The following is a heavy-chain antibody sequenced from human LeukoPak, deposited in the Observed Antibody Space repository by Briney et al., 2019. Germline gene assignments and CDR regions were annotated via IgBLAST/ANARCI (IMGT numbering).Heavy chain of an antibody. CDR1: GYTFTSYG. CDR3: ASRVPYSSGWIFDY. Sequence: ASVKVSCKASGYTFTSYGISWVRQAPGQGLEWMGWISAYNGNTNYAQKLQGRVTMTTDTSTSTAYMELRSLRSEDTAVYYCASRVPYSSGWIFDYWGQGTLVTVSS. J-gene: IGHJ4*02. D-gene: IGHD6-19*01. V-gene: IGHV1-18*01. CDR2: ISAYNGNT.